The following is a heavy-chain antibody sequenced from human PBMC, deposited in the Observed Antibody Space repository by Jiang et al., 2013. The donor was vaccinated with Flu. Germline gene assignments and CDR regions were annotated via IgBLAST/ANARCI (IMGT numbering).Heavy chain of an antibody. CDR3: ARDSTNPLPLYYYGSPFDP. J-gene: IGHJ5*02. CDR2: IIPILGIA. V-gene: IGHV1-69*04. CDR1: GGTFSSYA. D-gene: IGHD3-10*01. Sequence: SGAEVKKPGSSVKVSCKASGGTFSSYAISWVRQAPGQGLEWMGRIIPILGIANYAQKFQGRVTITADKSTSTAYMELSSLRSEDTAVYYCARDSTNPLPLYYYGSPFDPWGQGTLVTVSS.